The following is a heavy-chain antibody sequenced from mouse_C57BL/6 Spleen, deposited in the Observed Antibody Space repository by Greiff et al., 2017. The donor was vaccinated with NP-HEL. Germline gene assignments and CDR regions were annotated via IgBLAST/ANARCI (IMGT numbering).Heavy chain of an antibody. CDR1: GFTFSDYY. CDR2: ISNGGGST. V-gene: IGHV5-12*01. Sequence: EVKLVESGGGLVQPGGSLKLSCAASGFTFSDYYMYWVRQTPEKRLEWVAYISNGGGSTYYPDTVKGRFTISRDNAKNTLYLQMSRLKSEDTAMYYCARRGYDAFAYWGQGTLVTVSA. J-gene: IGHJ3*01. D-gene: IGHD2-2*01. CDR3: ARRGYDAFAY.